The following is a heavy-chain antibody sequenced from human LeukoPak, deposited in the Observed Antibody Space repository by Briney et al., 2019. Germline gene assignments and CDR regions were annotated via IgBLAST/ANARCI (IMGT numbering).Heavy chain of an antibody. J-gene: IGHJ6*02. V-gene: IGHV1-69*13. CDR1: GGTFSSYA. D-gene: IGHD4-17*01. CDR2: IIPIFGTA. CDR3: ASRVPTTVTTYGMDV. Sequence: SVKVSCKASGGTFSSYAISWVRQAPGQGLEWMGGIIPIFGTANYAQKFQGRVTITADESTSTAYMELSSLRSEDTAVYYCASRVPTTVTTYGMDVWGQGTTVTVSS.